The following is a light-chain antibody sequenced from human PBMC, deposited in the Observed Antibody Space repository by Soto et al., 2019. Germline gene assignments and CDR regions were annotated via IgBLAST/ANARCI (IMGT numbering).Light chain of an antibody. Sequence: EIVMTQSPATLSVSPGERATLSCRASQSVSSNLAWYQQKPGQAPRLLIYGASTRATGIPARFSGSGSGTEFTLTISSLQSEDFTMYYCQQYNNGPPNKFGKGTKVEIK. CDR1: QSVSSN. V-gene: IGKV3-15*01. CDR2: GAS. J-gene: IGKJ1*01. CDR3: QQYNNGPPNK.